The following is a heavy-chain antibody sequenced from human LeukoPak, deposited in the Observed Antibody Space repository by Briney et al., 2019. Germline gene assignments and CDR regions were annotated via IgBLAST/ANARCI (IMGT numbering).Heavy chain of an antibody. CDR1: GFTFSSYA. CDR3: AIYLNEIRYGSPYGMDV. CDR2: ISYDGSNK. J-gene: IGHJ6*02. Sequence: GGSLRLSCAASGFTFSSYAMSWVRQAPGKGLEWVAVISYDGSNKYYADSVKGRFTISRDNSKNTLYLQMNSLRAEDTAVYYCAIYLNEIRYGSPYGMDVWGQGTTVTVSS. D-gene: IGHD4-17*01. V-gene: IGHV3-30*03.